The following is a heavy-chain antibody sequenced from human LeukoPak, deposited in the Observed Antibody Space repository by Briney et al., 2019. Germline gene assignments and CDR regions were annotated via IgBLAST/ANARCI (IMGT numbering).Heavy chain of an antibody. CDR2: ISSSSSYI. V-gene: IGHV3-21*01. CDR1: GFTFSSYS. CDR3: ARGAARPGFVDY. D-gene: IGHD6-6*01. Sequence: GGSLRLSCAASGFTFSSYSMNWVRQAPGKGLEWVSSISSSSSYIYYADSVKGRFTISRDNAKNSLYLQMNSLRAEDTAVYYCARGAARPGFVDYWGQGTLVTVSS. J-gene: IGHJ4*02.